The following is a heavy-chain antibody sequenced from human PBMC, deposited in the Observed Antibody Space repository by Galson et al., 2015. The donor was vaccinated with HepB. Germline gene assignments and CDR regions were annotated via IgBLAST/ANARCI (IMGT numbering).Heavy chain of an antibody. CDR1: GDSVSSNSAA. J-gene: IGHJ6*02. D-gene: IGHD3-3*01. CDR2: TYYRSKWYN. CDR3: ARDRVGKDFCSGYWDHHYYGMDV. V-gene: IGHV6-1*01. Sequence: CAISGDSVSSNSAAWNWIRQSPSRGLEWLGRTYYRSKWYNDYAVSVKSRITINPDTSKNQFSLQLNSVTPEDTAVYYCARDRVGKDFCSGYWDHHYYGMDVWGQGTTVTVSS.